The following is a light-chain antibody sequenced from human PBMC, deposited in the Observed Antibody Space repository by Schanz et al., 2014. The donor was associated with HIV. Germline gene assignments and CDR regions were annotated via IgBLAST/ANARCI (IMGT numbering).Light chain of an antibody. Sequence: QSALTQPRSVSGSPGQSVTISCTGTSSDVGGYNYVSWYQQHPGKAPKLMIYDVTKRPSGVSNRFSGSKSGNTASLTISGLQAEDEADYYCCSYTTTSTYVFGAGTKLTVL. CDR2: DVT. V-gene: IGLV2-11*01. CDR1: SSDVGGYNY. J-gene: IGLJ1*01. CDR3: CSYTTTSTYV.